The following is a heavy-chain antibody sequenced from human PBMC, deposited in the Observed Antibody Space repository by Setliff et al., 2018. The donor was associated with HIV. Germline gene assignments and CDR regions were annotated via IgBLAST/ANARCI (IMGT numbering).Heavy chain of an antibody. CDR1: GYTFTDYF. CDR3: ARGTSLSSGWYYDY. J-gene: IGHJ4*02. CDR2: ISPQNGDR. V-gene: IGHV1-2*02. Sequence: ASVKVSCKASGYTFTDYFIHWVRQAPGQGLEWMGWISPQNGDRKIPQRFRGRVTMTRDTSISTVYMELSRLRSDDTAVYYCARGTSLSSGWYYDYWGQGTLVTVSS. D-gene: IGHD6-19*01.